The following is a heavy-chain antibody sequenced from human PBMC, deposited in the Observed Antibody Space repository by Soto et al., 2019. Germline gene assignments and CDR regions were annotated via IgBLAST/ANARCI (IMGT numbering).Heavy chain of an antibody. CDR2: ITPYNGNA. V-gene: IGHV1-18*04. CDR3: ARARMFSGAHHDY. Sequence: QVHQVQSGAVVENPGASVKVSCKASGYTFTNFGINWVRQAPGQGLEWMGWITPYNGNANYPQKHQDRLTITTDTSTSTAYLELRSLRSDDTAVYFCARARMFSGAHHDYWGQGTRVTVSS. J-gene: IGHJ4*02. D-gene: IGHD1-26*01. CDR1: GYTFTNFG.